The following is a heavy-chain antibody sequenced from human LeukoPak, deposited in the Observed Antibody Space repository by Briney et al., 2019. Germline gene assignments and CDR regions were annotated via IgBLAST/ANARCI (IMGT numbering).Heavy chain of an antibody. J-gene: IGHJ4*02. Sequence: GASVKVSCKASGYTFTGYYMHWVRQAPGQGLEWMGWINPNSGGTNYPQKFQGRVTMTRDTSISTAYMELSRLRSDDTAVYYCARDGRESAHRAFDYWGQGTLVTVSS. CDR1: GYTFTGYY. D-gene: IGHD3-3*01. V-gene: IGHV1-2*02. CDR2: INPNSGGT. CDR3: ARDGRESAHRAFDY.